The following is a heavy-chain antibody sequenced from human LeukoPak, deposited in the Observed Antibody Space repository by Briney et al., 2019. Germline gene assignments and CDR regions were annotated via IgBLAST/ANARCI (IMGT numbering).Heavy chain of an antibody. Sequence: GRSLRLSCAASGFTFDDYAMHWVRQAPGKGLEWVSYISSSGSTIYYADSVKGRFTISRDNAKNSLYLQMNSLRAEDTAVYYCASCPITRRGYWGQGTLVTVSS. CDR1: GFTFDDYA. D-gene: IGHD1-14*01. CDR3: ASCPITRRGY. J-gene: IGHJ4*02. V-gene: IGHV3-11*01. CDR2: ISSSGSTI.